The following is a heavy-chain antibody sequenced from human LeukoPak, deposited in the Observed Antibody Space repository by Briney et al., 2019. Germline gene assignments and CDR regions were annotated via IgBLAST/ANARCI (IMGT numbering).Heavy chain of an antibody. V-gene: IGHV3-23*01. CDR1: GFTFDDYA. D-gene: IGHD1-26*01. J-gene: IGHJ4*02. CDR3: AREDDNPYSGSYYFDY. CDR2: ISGSGGST. Sequence: PGGSLRLSCAASGFTFDDYAMSWVRQAPGKGLEWVSAISGSGGSTYYADSVKGRFTISRDNSKNTLYLQMNSLGAEDTAVYYCAREDDNPYSGSYYFDYWGQGTLVTVSS.